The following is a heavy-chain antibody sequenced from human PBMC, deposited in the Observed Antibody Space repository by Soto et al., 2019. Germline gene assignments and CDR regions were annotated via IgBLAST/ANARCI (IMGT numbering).Heavy chain of an antibody. Sequence: GGSLRLSCAASGFTFSSYAMHWVRQAPGKGLEWVAVISYDGSNKYYADSVKGRFTISRDNSKNTLYLQMNSLRAEDTAVYYCARDLSSDTRFDYWGQGTLVTVSS. CDR2: ISYDGSNK. V-gene: IGHV3-30-3*01. CDR1: GFTFSSYA. CDR3: ARDLSSDTRFDY. J-gene: IGHJ4*02. D-gene: IGHD5-18*01.